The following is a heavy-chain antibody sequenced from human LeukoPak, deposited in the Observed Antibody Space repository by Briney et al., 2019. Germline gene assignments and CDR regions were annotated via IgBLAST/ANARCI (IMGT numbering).Heavy chain of an antibody. CDR1: GFTFSSYA. CDR3: AKRADIVVVPAAPGYYFDY. CDR2: ISYDGSNK. Sequence: GGSLRLSCAASGFTFSSYAMHWVRQAPGKGLEWVAVISYDGSNKYYADSVKGRFTISRDNSKNTLYLQMNSLRAEDTAVYYCAKRADIVVVPAAPGYYFDYWGQGTLVTVSS. J-gene: IGHJ4*02. D-gene: IGHD2-2*01. V-gene: IGHV3-30-3*02.